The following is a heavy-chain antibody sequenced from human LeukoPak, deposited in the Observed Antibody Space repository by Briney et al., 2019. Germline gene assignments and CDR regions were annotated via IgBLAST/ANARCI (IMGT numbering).Heavy chain of an antibody. D-gene: IGHD1-20*01. CDR3: ARDPGITGTLDY. CDR2: ISSSSSYI. Sequence: GGSLRLSCAASGFTFSSYSMNWVRQAPGKGLEWVSSISSSSSYIYYADSVKGRFTISRDNAKNSLYLQMNSLRAEDTAVYCCARDPGITGTLDYWGQGTLVTVSS. CDR1: GFTFSSYS. V-gene: IGHV3-21*01. J-gene: IGHJ4*02.